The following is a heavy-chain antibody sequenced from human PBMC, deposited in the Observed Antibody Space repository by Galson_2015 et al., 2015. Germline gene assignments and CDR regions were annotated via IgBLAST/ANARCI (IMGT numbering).Heavy chain of an antibody. D-gene: IGHD2-15*01. J-gene: IGHJ2*01. CDR1: GYTFTSYD. CDR3: ARGGYCSGGSCYSVWYFDL. Sequence: SVKVSCKASGYTFTSYDINWVRQATGQGLEWMGWMNPNSGNTGYAQKFQGRVTMTRNTSISTAYMELNSLRAEDTAVYYCARGGYCSGGSCYSVWYFDLWGRGTLVTVSS. V-gene: IGHV1-8*01. CDR2: MNPNSGNT.